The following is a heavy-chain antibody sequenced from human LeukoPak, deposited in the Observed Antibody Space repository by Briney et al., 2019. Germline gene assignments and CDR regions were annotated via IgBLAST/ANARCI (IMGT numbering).Heavy chain of an antibody. V-gene: IGHV3-23*01. CDR1: GFTFSTNA. J-gene: IGHJ5*02. D-gene: IGHD2-2*01. CDR3: AKGGAKYCSSTSCSPFDP. Sequence: GGSLRLSCAASGFTFSTNALTWVRQAPGKGLEWVSVISGDGGTTFYADSVKGRFTISRDNSKNTVYLQMDSLRAEDTAVYYCAKGGAKYCSSTSCSPFDPWGQGTLVTVSS. CDR2: ISGDGGTT.